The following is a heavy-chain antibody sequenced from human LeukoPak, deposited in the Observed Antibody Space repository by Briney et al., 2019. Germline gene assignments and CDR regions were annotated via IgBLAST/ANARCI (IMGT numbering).Heavy chain of an antibody. Sequence: SETLSLTCTVSGGSISSGDYYWSWIRQPPGKGLEWIGYIYYSGSTYYNPSLKSRVTISVDTSKNQFSLKLSSVTAADTAVYYCARGYDSSAYYPFNYWGQGTLVTVSS. CDR1: GGSISSGDYY. J-gene: IGHJ4*02. CDR2: IYYSGST. CDR3: ARGYDSSAYYPFNY. V-gene: IGHV4-30-4*01. D-gene: IGHD3-22*01.